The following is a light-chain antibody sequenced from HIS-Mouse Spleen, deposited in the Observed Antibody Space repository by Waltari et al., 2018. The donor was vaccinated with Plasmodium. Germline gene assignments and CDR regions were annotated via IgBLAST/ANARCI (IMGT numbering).Light chain of an antibody. J-gene: IGLJ3*02. CDR3: AAWDDSLNGPV. Sequence: QSVLTQPPSASGTPGQRVTISCSGSSSNIGSNTVNWYQQLPGTSPNLLIYSNTRRPSGVPDRFSGSKSGTSASLAISGLQSEDEADYYCAAWDDSLNGPVFGGGTKLTVL. CDR1: SSNIGSNT. CDR2: SNT. V-gene: IGLV1-44*01.